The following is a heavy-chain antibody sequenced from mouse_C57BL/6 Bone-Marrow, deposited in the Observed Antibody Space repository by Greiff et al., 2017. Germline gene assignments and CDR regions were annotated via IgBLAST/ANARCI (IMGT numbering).Heavy chain of an antibody. J-gene: IGHJ4*01. V-gene: IGHV1-76*01. CDR1: GYTFTDYY. D-gene: IGHD2-10*02. Sequence: VKLLESGAELVRPGASVKLSCKASGYTFTDYYINWVKQRPGQGLEWIARIYPGSGNTYYNEKFKGKATLTAEKSSSTAYMQLSSLTSEDSAVYFCARGRMSAMDYWGQGTSVTVSS. CDR2: IYPGSGNT. CDR3: ARGRMSAMDY.